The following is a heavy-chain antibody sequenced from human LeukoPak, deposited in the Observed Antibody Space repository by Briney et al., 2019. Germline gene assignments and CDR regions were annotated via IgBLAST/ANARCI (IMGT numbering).Heavy chain of an antibody. J-gene: IGHJ4*02. Sequence: ASVKVSCKASGYTFTSYYMHWVRQAPGQGLEWMGIINPSGGSTSYAQKFQGRVTMTRDTSTSTVYMELSSLRSEDTAVYYCARDRYVEQQLVRRRYFDYWGQGTLVTVSS. CDR2: INPSGGST. CDR1: GYTFTSYY. V-gene: IGHV1-46*01. D-gene: IGHD6-13*01. CDR3: ARDRYVEQQLVRRRYFDY.